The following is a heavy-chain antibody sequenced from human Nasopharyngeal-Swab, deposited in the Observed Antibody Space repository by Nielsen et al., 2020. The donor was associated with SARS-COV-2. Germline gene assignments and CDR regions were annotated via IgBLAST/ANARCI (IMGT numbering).Heavy chain of an antibody. CDR3: ARGVKSKGGSSGRDY. CDR1: GGSFSGCY. J-gene: IGHJ4*02. Sequence: SETLSLTCAVYGGSFSGCYWSWIRQPPGKGLEWIGEINHSGSTNYNPSLKSRVTISVDTSKNQFSLKLSSVTAADTAVYYCARGVKSKGGSSGRDYWGQGTLVTVSS. D-gene: IGHD6-19*01. V-gene: IGHV4-34*01. CDR2: INHSGST.